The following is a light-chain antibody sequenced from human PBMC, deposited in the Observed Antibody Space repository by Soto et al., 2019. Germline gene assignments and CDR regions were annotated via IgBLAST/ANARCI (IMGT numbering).Light chain of an antibody. CDR3: SSYTLSSTVA. J-gene: IGLJ2*01. Sequence: QSVLTQPASVSGSPGQSITISCTGTSSDVGGYNSVSWYQHHPGKAPKLMIYDVSNRPSGVSNRFSGSKSGNTASLTISGLQTEDEADYYCSSYTLSSTVAFGGGTKVTVL. V-gene: IGLV2-14*03. CDR2: DVS. CDR1: SSDVGGYNS.